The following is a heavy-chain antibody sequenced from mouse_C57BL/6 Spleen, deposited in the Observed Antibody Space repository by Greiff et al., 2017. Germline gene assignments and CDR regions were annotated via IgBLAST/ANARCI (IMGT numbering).Heavy chain of an antibody. J-gene: IGHJ4*01. CDR3: ARRHDGYYAVDY. Sequence: QVQLQQPGAELVMPGASVKLSCKASGYTFTSYWMHWVKQRPGQGLEWIGEIDPSDSYTNYNQKFKGKSTLTVDKSSSTAYMQLSSLTSEDSAVYYCARRHDGYYAVDYWGQGTSVTVAS. CDR2: IDPSDSYT. D-gene: IGHD2-3*01. CDR1: GYTFTSYW. V-gene: IGHV1-69*01.